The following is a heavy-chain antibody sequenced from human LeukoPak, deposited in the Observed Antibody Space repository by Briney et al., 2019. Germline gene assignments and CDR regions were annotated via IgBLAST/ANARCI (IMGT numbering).Heavy chain of an antibody. Sequence: EASVKVSCKASGYTFTSYGISWVRQAPGQGLEWMGWISAYNGNTNYAQKLQGRVIMTTDTSTSTAYMELRSLRSDDTAVYYCARDGPGGYYPYFDYWGQGTLVTVSS. CDR3: ARDGPGGYYPYFDY. J-gene: IGHJ4*02. CDR2: ISAYNGNT. CDR1: GYTFTSYG. D-gene: IGHD5-12*01. V-gene: IGHV1-18*01.